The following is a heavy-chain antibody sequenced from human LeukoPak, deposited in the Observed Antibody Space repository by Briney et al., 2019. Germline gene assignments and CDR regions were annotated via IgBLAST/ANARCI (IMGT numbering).Heavy chain of an antibody. CDR2: VSGSGTST. D-gene: IGHD6-13*01. CDR3: AKRVPYSSSWYYFDY. Sequence: GGSLRLSCAASGFTVSSNYMSWVRQAPGKGLEWLSTVSGSGTSTYYADSVKGRFTISRDNSKNTLYLQMNSLRAEDTAVYHCAKRVPYSSSWYYFDYWGQGTLVTVSS. V-gene: IGHV3-23*01. J-gene: IGHJ4*02. CDR1: GFTVSSNY.